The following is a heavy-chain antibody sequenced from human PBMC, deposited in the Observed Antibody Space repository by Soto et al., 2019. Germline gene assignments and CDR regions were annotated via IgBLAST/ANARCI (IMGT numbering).Heavy chain of an antibody. D-gene: IGHD6-13*01. Sequence: SETLSLTCTVSGGSISSSSYYWGWIRQPPGKGLEWIGSIYYSGSTYYNPSLKSRVTISVDTSRNQFSLKLSSVTAADTAVYYCARPTDSSSWDNFDYWGQGTLVTVPQ. CDR1: GGSISSSSYY. CDR2: IYYSGST. J-gene: IGHJ4*02. CDR3: ARPTDSSSWDNFDY. V-gene: IGHV4-39*01.